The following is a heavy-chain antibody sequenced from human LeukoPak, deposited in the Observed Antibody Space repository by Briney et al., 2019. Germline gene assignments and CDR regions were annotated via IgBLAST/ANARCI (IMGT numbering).Heavy chain of an antibody. CDR2: ISSSSSYI. J-gene: IGHJ4*02. D-gene: IGHD2-15*01. Sequence: GGSLRLSCAASGFTFSSYSMNRVRQAPGKGLEWVSSISSSSSYIYYADSVKGRFTISRDNAKNSLYLQMNSLRAEDTAVYYCARDVVVVVAADSNFDYWGQGTLVTVSS. CDR1: GFTFSSYS. V-gene: IGHV3-21*01. CDR3: ARDVVVVVAADSNFDY.